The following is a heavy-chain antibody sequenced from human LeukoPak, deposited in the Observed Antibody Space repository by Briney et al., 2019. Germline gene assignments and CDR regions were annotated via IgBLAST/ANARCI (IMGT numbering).Heavy chain of an antibody. V-gene: IGHV4-38-2*02. CDR2: IDHSGST. CDR3: ARGAHDYGGNSGY. J-gene: IGHJ4*02. CDR1: GYAISGGYY. D-gene: IGHD4-23*01. Sequence: SETLSLTCSVSGYAISGGYYWGWIRQSPWKGLEWIGSIDHSGSTHCNPSLKSRVTMSVDTSKNQFSLKVTSLTAADTAVYYCARGAHDYGGNSGYWGQGTLVTVSS.